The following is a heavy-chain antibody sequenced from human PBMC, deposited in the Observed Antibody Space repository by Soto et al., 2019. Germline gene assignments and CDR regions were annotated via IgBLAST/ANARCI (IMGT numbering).Heavy chain of an antibody. V-gene: IGHV3-23*01. CDR1: GFTFSSYA. CDR2: ISGSGGST. J-gene: IGHJ4*02. CDR3: AKDGIAAAAHSGGIFGY. D-gene: IGHD6-13*01. Sequence: GGSLRLSCAASGFTFSSYAMSWVRQAPGKGLEWVSAISGSGGSTYYADSVKGRFTISRDNSKNTLYLQMNSLRAEDTAVYYCAKDGIAAAAHSGGIFGYWGQGTLVTVSS.